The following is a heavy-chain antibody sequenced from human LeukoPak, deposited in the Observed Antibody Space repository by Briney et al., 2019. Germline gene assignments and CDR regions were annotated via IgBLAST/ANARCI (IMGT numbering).Heavy chain of an antibody. CDR2: IYYSGST. Sequence: SETLSLTCTVSGGSISSYYWSWIRQPPGKGLEWIGYIYYSGSTNYNPSLKSRVTISVDTSKNQFSLKLSSVTAADTAVYYCGRAYYVYVWGSYRYIGYFDFWGQGTLVTVSS. V-gene: IGHV4-59*01. CDR3: GRAYYVYVWGSYRYIGYFDF. J-gene: IGHJ4*02. CDR1: GGSISSYY. D-gene: IGHD3-16*02.